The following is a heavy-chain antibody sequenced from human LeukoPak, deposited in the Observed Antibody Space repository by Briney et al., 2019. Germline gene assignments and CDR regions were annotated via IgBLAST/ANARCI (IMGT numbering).Heavy chain of an antibody. CDR1: GGTFSSYA. D-gene: IGHD1-26*01. Sequence: SVKVSCKASGGTFSSYAISWVRQAPGQGLEWMGRIIPILGIANYAQKFQGRVTITADKSTSTAYMELSSLRSEDTAVYYCAREGGATSFFYYYYGMDVWGQGTTVTVSS. J-gene: IGHJ6*02. CDR3: AREGGATSFFYYYYGMDV. CDR2: IIPILGIA. V-gene: IGHV1-69*04.